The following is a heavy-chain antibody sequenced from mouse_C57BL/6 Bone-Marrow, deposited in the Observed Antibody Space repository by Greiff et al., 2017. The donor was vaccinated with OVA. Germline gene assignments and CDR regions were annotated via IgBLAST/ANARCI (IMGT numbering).Heavy chain of an antibody. D-gene: IGHD1-1*01. CDR2: INPNNGGT. CDR3: ARGALTTVKGPYYFDY. J-gene: IGHJ2*01. Sequence: EVRLQQSGPELVKPGASVKISCKASGYTFTDYYMNWVKQSHGKSLEWIGDINPNNGGTSYNQKFKGKATLTVDKSSSTAYMELRSLTSEDSAVYYCARGALTTVKGPYYFDYWGQGTTLTVSS. V-gene: IGHV1-26*01. CDR1: GYTFTDYY.